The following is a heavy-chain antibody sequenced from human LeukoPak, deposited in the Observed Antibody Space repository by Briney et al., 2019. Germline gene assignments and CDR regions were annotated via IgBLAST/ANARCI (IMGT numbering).Heavy chain of an antibody. CDR2: ISSGGHDI. Sequence: GGSLRLSCAASGFSFHYYRLNRVRQSPGKGLEWNSYISSGGHDIYYADSVRGRFTISRDNARNLVYLQMNSLRVEDTAVYYCVRGGQGRDDYFDYWGQGTLLTVSS. CDR3: VRGGQGRDDYFDY. V-gene: IGHV3-48*03. CDR1: GFSFHYYR. J-gene: IGHJ4*02.